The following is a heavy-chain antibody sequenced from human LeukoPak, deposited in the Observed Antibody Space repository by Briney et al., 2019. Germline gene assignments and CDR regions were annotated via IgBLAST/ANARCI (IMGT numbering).Heavy chain of an antibody. CDR2: FSTSDST. CDR3: AKHKAGTNSAFDY. V-gene: IGHV3-23*01. Sequence: GGSLRLSCVASGFTFSSYAMSWVRQAPGKGLEWVSTFSTSDSTYYADYVKGRFTISRDNSKNTLYLQMTSLNAEDTALYYCAKHKAGTNSAFDYWGQGTLVTVSS. D-gene: IGHD1-7*01. CDR1: GFTFSSYA. J-gene: IGHJ4*02.